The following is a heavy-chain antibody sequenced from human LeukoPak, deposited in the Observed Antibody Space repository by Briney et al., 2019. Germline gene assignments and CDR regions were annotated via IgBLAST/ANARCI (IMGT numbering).Heavy chain of an antibody. CDR1: GGSFSGYY. V-gene: IGHV4-34*01. J-gene: IGHJ6*02. D-gene: IGHD2-2*01. CDR2: INHSGST. CDR3: AREPHRYCSSTSCYLDGMDV. Sequence: SETLSLTCAVYGGSFSGYYWSWIRQPPGKGLEWIGEINHSGSTNYNPSLKSRVTTSVDTSKNQFSLKLSSVTAADTAVYYCAREPHRYCSSTSCYLDGMDVWGQGTTVTVSS.